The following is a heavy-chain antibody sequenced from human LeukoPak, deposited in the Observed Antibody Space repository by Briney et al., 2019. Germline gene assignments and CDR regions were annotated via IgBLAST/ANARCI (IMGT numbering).Heavy chain of an antibody. V-gene: IGHV4-39*01. D-gene: IGHD1-26*01. CDR2: IYSGGRT. Sequence: SETLSLTCTVSGASVSGSAYYWGWIRQPPGKGRGWVGSIYSGGRTYDNASLRGRVTISIETSKNQISLRLNSVTAADTAIYYCPKSGGYGLIDYWGQGTLVTVSS. CDR1: GASVSGSAYY. CDR3: PKSGGYGLIDY. J-gene: IGHJ4*02.